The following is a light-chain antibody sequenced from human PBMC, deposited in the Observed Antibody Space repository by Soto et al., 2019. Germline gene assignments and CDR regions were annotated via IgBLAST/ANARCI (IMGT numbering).Light chain of an antibody. J-gene: IGKJ1*01. CDR2: WAS. Sequence: DIVMTQSPDSLAVSLGERATFNCKSSQSILDRSKNKYYLAWYQQKSGHPPKLLIYWASLRESGVPDRFTGSGSGTDFTRTISSLQAEDVAVYYCQQYFTSPWTFGQAPKVEI. V-gene: IGKV4-1*01. CDR1: QSILDRSKNKYY. CDR3: QQYFTSPWT.